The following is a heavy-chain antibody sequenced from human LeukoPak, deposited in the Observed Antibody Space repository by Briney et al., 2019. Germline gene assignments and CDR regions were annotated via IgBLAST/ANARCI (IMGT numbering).Heavy chain of an antibody. CDR1: GYSISSGYY. Sequence: SETLSLTCTVSGYSISSGYYWGWIRQPPGKGLEWIGSIYHSGSTYYNPSLKSRVTISVDTSKNQFSLKLSSVTAADTAVYYCARENIVVVPADSTVTTDYWGQGTLVTVSS. J-gene: IGHJ4*02. D-gene: IGHD2-2*01. CDR2: IYHSGST. CDR3: ARENIVVVPADSTVTTDY. V-gene: IGHV4-38-2*02.